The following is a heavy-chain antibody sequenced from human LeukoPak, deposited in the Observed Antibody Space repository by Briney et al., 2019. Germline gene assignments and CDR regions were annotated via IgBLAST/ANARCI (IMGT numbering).Heavy chain of an antibody. D-gene: IGHD3-3*01. Sequence: PSQTLSLTCTVSGGSISSGGYYWSWIRQHPGDGLEWIGYIYYSGSTYYNPSLKSRVTISVDTSKNQFSLKLSSVTAADTAVYYCARGLRFLDANWFDPWGQGTLVTVSS. CDR3: ARGLRFLDANWFDP. CDR2: IYYSGST. V-gene: IGHV4-31*02. CDR1: GGSISSGGYY. J-gene: IGHJ5*02.